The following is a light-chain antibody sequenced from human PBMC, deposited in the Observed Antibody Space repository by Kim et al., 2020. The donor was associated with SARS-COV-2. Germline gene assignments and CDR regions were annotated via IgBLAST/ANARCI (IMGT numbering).Light chain of an antibody. CDR3: QLRSTWPDT. Sequence: EIVLTQSPATLSLSPGERATLSCRASQSVRNSLAWYQQKPGQPPRLLIYDVSNRATGIPARFSGSGSETDFTLTISSLEPEDFVLYYSQLRSTWPDTFGRGTKLEI. CDR2: DVS. CDR1: QSVRNS. J-gene: IGKJ2*01. V-gene: IGKV3-11*01.